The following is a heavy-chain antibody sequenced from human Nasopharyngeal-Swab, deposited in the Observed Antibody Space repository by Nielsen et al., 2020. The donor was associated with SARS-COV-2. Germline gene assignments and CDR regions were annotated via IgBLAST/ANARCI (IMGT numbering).Heavy chain of an antibody. CDR1: GFTFCGSA. J-gene: IGHJ6*03. D-gene: IGHD6-13*01. V-gene: IGHV3-73*01. CDR3: TSSIAAAGSRYYYYYMDV. CDR2: IRSKANSYAT. Sequence: GAALKIYCADSGFTFCGSAMHWVRQASGKGLEWVGRIRSKANSYATAYAASVKGRFTISRDDSKNTAYLQMNSLKPEDTAVYYCTSSIAAAGSRYYYYYMDVWGKGTTVTVSS.